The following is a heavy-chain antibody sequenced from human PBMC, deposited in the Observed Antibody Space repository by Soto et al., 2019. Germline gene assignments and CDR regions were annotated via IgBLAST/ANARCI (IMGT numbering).Heavy chain of an antibody. V-gene: IGHV4-39*01. Sequence: PSETLSLTCTVSGGSISSSSYYWGWIRQPPGKGLEWIGSIYYSGSTYYNPSLKSRVTISVDTSKNQFTLKLSSVTAADTAMYYGASTPTIFGVLIMGTTNWFDPWGQGTLVTVSS. CDR3: ASTPTIFGVLIMGTTNWFDP. CDR1: GGSISSSSYY. D-gene: IGHD3-3*01. J-gene: IGHJ5*02. CDR2: IYYSGST.